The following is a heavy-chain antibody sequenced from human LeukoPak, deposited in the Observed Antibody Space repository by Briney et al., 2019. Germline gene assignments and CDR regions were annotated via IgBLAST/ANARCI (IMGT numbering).Heavy chain of an antibody. J-gene: IGHJ4*02. V-gene: IGHV3-23*01. Sequence: GGSLRLSCAASGFSFSSYAMSWVRQAQARGLEWVSSIRGGGEKFYADSVKSRFILSRDDSRNTVYLQMNNLRVEDTAVYYCAKANWVSNADAVWWGQGTQVTVSS. CDR2: IRGGGEK. CDR3: AKANWVSNADAVW. D-gene: IGHD1-1*01. CDR1: GFSFSSYA.